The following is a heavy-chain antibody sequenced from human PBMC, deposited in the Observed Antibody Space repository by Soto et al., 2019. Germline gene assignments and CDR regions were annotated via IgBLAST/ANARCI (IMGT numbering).Heavy chain of an antibody. CDR1: GYTFTGYY. V-gene: IGHV1-2*02. CDR3: ATITIFGVVTGLNWFDP. J-gene: IGHJ5*02. D-gene: IGHD3-3*01. CDR2: INPNSGGT. Sequence: ASVKVSCKASGYTFTGYYMHWVRQAPGQGLEWMGWINPNSGGTNYAQKFRGKVTMTRDTSISTAYMELSRLRSEDTAVYYCATITIFGVVTGLNWFDPWGQGTLVTVSS.